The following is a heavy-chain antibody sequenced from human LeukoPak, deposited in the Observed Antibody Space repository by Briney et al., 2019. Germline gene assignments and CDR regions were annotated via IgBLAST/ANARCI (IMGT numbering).Heavy chain of an antibody. CDR1: GYTFTDYY. Sequence: ASVKVSCKVSGYTFTDYYMHWVQQAPGKGLEWMGLVDPEDGETLYAEKFQGRVTITADTSTDTAYMELSSLRSEDTAVYYCATAGISKCSSTSCYESIFNYYYYYMDVWGKGTTVTVSS. CDR2: VDPEDGET. D-gene: IGHD2-2*01. V-gene: IGHV1-69-2*01. CDR3: ATAGISKCSSTSCYESIFNYYYYYMDV. J-gene: IGHJ6*03.